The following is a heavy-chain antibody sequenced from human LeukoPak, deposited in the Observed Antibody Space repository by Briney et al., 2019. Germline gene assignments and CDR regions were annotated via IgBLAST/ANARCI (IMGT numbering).Heavy chain of an antibody. J-gene: IGHJ4*02. CDR1: GGSISSRSYY. Sequence: SETLSLTCTVSGGSISSRSYYWDWIRQPPGEGLEWIGRIYYSGSTYYNPSLMSRVTISVDTSKNQFSLKLTSVTAADTAVYYCARQPEGNYFDYWGQGALVTVSS. CDR3: ARQPEGNYFDY. D-gene: IGHD1-14*01. CDR2: IYYSGST. V-gene: IGHV4-39*01.